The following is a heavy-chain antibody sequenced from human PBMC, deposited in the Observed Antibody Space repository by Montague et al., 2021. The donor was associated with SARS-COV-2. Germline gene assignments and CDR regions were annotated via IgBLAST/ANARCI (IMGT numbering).Heavy chain of an antibody. V-gene: IGHV4-34*01. J-gene: IGHJ6*02. D-gene: IGHD2-15*01. CDR3: ASHCGGGRCYFGMDG. CDR1: GGSFSSY. Sequence: SETLSLTCDVYGGSFSSYWSWIRQPPGRGLEWVGQISHGGGTNYNPSLKSRVTISVDTSKNQVSLKLSSVTAADTAVYYCASHCGGGRCYFGMDGWGQGTTATVSS. CDR2: ISHGGGT.